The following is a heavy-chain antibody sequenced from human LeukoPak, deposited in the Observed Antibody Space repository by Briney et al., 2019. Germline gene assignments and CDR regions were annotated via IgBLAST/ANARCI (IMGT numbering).Heavy chain of an antibody. CDR2: ISGSADIT. CDR3: ASLYGGYDY. J-gene: IGHJ4*02. V-gene: IGHV3-23*01. Sequence: SGGSLRLSCAASGFTFGRNAMSWVRQAPGRGLEWVSTISGSADITYYADSVKGRFIISRDNAKNSLYLQMNSLRAEDTAVYYCASLYGGYDYWGQGTLVTVSS. CDR1: GFTFGRNA. D-gene: IGHD5-12*01.